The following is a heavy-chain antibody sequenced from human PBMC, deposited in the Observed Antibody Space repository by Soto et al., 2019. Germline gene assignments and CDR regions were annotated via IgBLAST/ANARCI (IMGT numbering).Heavy chain of an antibody. CDR3: ARPPQGSSSPWYYYAMDV. J-gene: IGHJ6*02. D-gene: IGHD6-13*01. Sequence: GASVKVSCKASGDSLNTFTLSWVRQAPGQGLEWMGGIIPIFGTTNYAQNFQGRVTFTAGASTSTAYMELSSLRSEDTAVYYCARPPQGSSSPWYYYAMDVWGQGTTVTVSS. CDR2: IIPIFGTT. V-gene: IGHV1-69*13. CDR1: GDSLNTFT.